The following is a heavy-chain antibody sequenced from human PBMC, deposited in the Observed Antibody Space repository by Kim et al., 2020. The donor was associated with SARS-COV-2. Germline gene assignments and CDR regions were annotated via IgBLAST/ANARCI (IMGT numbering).Heavy chain of an antibody. D-gene: IGHD2-15*01. CDR2: VHYSGTT. Sequence: SETLSLTCTVSGGSISSSAYYWDWIRQPPGKGLEWIGSVHYSGTTYYNSSLKSRVNISVGTSKKQFTLKLNSVTAADTAVYYCARLRGFNTATTERWYEYGGQGTLVTVSS. CDR1: GGSISSSAYY. CDR3: ARLRGFNTATTERWYEY. V-gene: IGHV4-39*01. J-gene: IGHJ4*02.